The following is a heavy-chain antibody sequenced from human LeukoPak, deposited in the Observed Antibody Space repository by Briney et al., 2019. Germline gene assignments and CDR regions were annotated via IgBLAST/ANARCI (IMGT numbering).Heavy chain of an antibody. Sequence: GGSLRLSCAASGFTVSSNYMSWVRQAPGKGLEWVSVIYSGGSTYYADSVKGRFTISRDNSKNTLYLQMNSLRAEDTAVYYCARAAAPLTVVLWGQGTLVTVSS. CDR2: IYSGGST. J-gene: IGHJ4*02. D-gene: IGHD3-10*01. V-gene: IGHV3-66*01. CDR1: GFTVSSNY. CDR3: ARAAAPLTVVL.